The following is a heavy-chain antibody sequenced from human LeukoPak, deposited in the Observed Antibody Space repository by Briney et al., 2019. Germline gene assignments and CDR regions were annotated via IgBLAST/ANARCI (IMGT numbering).Heavy chain of an antibody. CDR1: GFTYTNYW. V-gene: IGHV3-48*04. D-gene: IGHD6-13*01. CDR3: ARDLIAAAGTSWFDP. Sequence: GSLRLSCAASGFTYTNYWMSWVRQPPGKGLEWVSYISSSSSTIYYADSVKGRFTISRDNAKNSLYLQMNSLRAEDTAVYYCARDLIAAAGTSWFDPWGQGTLVTVSS. CDR2: ISSSSSTI. J-gene: IGHJ5*02.